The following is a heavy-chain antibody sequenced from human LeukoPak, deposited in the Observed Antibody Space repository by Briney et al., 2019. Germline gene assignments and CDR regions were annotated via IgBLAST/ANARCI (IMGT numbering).Heavy chain of an antibody. D-gene: IGHD3-10*01. CDR1: GFTFSSYG. CDR3: AKDWDYYGSGTTGFDP. V-gene: IGHV3-30*02. Sequence: GGSLRLSCAASGFTFSSYGMHWVRQAPGKGLEWVAFIRYDGSNKYYADSVKGRFTTSRDNSKNTLYLQMNSLRAEDTAVYYCAKDWDYYGSGTTGFDPWGQGTLVTVSS. CDR2: IRYDGSNK. J-gene: IGHJ5*02.